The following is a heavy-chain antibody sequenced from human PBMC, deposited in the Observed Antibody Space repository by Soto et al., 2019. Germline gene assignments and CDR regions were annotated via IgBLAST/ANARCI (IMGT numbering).Heavy chain of an antibody. V-gene: IGHV1-2*04. D-gene: IGHD4-17*01. Sequence: QVQLVQSGAEVEQPGASVKVSCKTSGYTFSAYYIHWVRQAPGQGLEWMGWINPNSGYTNYAQKFQGWVTLTRERSIRTAYMELTKLTSADTAVYYCARVGASLYFQHRGQGTLDTVSS. CDR3: ARVGASLYFQH. CDR2: INPNSGYT. J-gene: IGHJ1*01. CDR1: GYTFSAYY.